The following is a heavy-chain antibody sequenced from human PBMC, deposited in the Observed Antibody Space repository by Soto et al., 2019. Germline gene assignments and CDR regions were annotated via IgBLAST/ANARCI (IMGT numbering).Heavy chain of an antibody. CDR3: ARDRYYGSGSYSV. CDR2: ISYDGSSK. V-gene: IGHV3-30-3*01. CDR1: GFTFSSYA. Sequence: QVQLVESGGGVVQPGRSLRLSCAASGFTFSSYAMHWVRQAPGKGLEWVAVISYDGSSKYYADSVKGRFTISRDNSKNTLYLQMNSLRAEDTAVYYCARDRYYGSGSYSVWGQGTTVTVSS. J-gene: IGHJ6*02. D-gene: IGHD3-10*01.